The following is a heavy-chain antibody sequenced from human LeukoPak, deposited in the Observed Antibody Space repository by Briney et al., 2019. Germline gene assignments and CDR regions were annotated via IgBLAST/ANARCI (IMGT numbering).Heavy chain of an antibody. J-gene: IGHJ4*02. Sequence: ASVKVFCKASGYTFTSYGISWVRQAPGQGLEWMGWISAYNGNTNYAQKLQGRVTMTTDTSTSTAYMELRSLRSDDTAVYYCARDSDYGGHFDYWGQGTLVTVSS. CDR2: ISAYNGNT. D-gene: IGHD4-23*01. V-gene: IGHV1-18*01. CDR3: ARDSDYGGHFDY. CDR1: GYTFTSYG.